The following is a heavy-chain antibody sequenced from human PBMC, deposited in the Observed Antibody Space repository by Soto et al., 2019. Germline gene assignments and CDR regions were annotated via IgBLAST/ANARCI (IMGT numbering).Heavy chain of an antibody. CDR3: ARHTDIVSSTVYN. CDR1: GYTLTGYY. V-gene: IGHV1-2*04. J-gene: IGHJ4*02. Sequence: ASVKVSCKASGYTLTGYYMHWVRQAPGQGLEWMGWINPNSGGTNYAQKFQGWVTMSVDTSKNQFSLKLSSVAAADTAVYYCARHTDIVSSTVYNWGQGILVTVSS. D-gene: IGHD5-12*01. CDR2: INPNSGGT.